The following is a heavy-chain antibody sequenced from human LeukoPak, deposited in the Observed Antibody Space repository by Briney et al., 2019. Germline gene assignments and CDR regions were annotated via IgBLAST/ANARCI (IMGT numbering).Heavy chain of an antibody. CDR2: IYSGRST. Sequence: GGSLRLSCAASELTLSSNYMSWIRQAPGRGLEWVSFIYSGRSTYYADSVRGRFIISRDNSKNTLYLQMNSLRAEDTAVYYCARRAGSYSHSYDYWGQGTLVTVSS. CDR1: ELTLSSNY. J-gene: IGHJ4*02. D-gene: IGHD2-15*01. CDR3: ARRAGSYSHSYDY. V-gene: IGHV3-53*01.